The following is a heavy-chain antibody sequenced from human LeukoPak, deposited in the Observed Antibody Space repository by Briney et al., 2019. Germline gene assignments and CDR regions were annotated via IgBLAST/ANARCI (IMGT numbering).Heavy chain of an antibody. CDR1: GYTFTDYF. CDR3: ARDGDILTGYLDY. Sequence: ASVKVSCKASGYTFTDYFLHWVRQAPGQGLEWMGWINPNSGGTYYAQKFQGRVTMTRDTSIITAYTELNRLRSDDTAVYYCARDGDILTGYLDYWGQGTLVTVSS. V-gene: IGHV1-2*02. CDR2: INPNSGGT. D-gene: IGHD3-9*01. J-gene: IGHJ4*02.